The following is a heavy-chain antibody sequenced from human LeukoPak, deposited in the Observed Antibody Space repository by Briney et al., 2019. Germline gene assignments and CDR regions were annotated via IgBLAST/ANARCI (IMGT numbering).Heavy chain of an antibody. CDR3: ARDRAVTTFDY. D-gene: IGHD4-17*01. V-gene: IGHV4-38-2*02. CDR1: GYSISSGYY. J-gene: IGHJ4*02. Sequence: SETLSLTCAVSGYSISSGYYWGWIRQPPGKVLEWIGNIYHSGSTYYNPSLKSRVTISVDTSKNQFSLKLSSVTAADTAVYYCARDRAVTTFDYWGQGTLVTVSS. CDR2: IYHSGST.